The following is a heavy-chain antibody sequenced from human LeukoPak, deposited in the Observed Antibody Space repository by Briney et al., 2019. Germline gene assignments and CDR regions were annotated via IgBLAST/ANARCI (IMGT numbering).Heavy chain of an antibody. J-gene: IGHJ4*02. D-gene: IGHD5-24*01. V-gene: IGHV3-23*01. Sequence: GGSLRLSCAASGFTFSSYAMSWVRQAPGKGLEWVSAISGSGGSTYYADSVKGRFTISRDNSKNTLYLQMNSLSAEDTAVYYCARTCVSGGGYKAGYFDYWGQGTLVTVSS. CDR2: ISGSGGST. CDR3: ARTCVSGGGYKAGYFDY. CDR1: GFTFSSYA.